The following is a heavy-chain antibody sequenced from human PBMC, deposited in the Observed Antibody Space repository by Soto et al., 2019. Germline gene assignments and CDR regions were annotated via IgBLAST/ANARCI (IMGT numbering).Heavy chain of an antibody. J-gene: IGHJ3*02. CDR3: ARGSQPRWLDLDAFDI. D-gene: IGHD6-19*01. CDR1: GHTFSTYG. V-gene: IGHV1-18*01. CDR2: ISPYNGNT. Sequence: QVQLVQSGPEVKKPGASVTVSCKASGHTFSTYGINWVRQAPGQGLEWMGWISPYNGNTNYAQKFQGRATMTTATATSTAYMELRSRRPDDTAVYYGARGSQPRWLDLDAFDIWGQGTMVTVSS.